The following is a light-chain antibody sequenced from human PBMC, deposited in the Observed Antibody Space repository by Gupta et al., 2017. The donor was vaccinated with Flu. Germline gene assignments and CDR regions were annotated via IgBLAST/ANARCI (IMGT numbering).Light chain of an antibody. CDR1: GAVSNGHY. V-gene: IGLV7-46*01. CDR3: LRTHRGAPRPGE. J-gene: IGLJ3*02. Sequence: GAVSNGHYPYWFQQKPGQAPRTLIFDTNNKHSRTPARVSGSRLGGKAALTLSGAQPEDEAEYDCLRTHRGAPRPGEFGGGTKLTVL. CDR2: DTN.